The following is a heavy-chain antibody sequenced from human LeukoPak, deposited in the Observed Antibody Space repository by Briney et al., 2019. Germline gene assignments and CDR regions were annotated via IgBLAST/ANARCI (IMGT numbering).Heavy chain of an antibody. CDR2: IHYSGST. CDR3: ARGVRGYYYYMDV. J-gene: IGHJ6*03. Sequence: SETLSLTCAVYGGSFSGYYWSWIRQPPGKGLGWIGYIHYSGSTNYNPSLKSRVTISVDTSKNQFSLKLSSVTAADTAVYYCARGVRGYYYYMDVWGKGTTVTVSS. D-gene: IGHD3-10*01. CDR1: GGSFSGYY. V-gene: IGHV4-59*01.